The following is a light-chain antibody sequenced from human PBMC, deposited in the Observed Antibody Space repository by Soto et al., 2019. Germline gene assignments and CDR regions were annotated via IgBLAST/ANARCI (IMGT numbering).Light chain of an antibody. Sequence: DIQMTQSPSSLSASVGDRVTITCRASHSIDNYLSWYQQKPGKAPKLLIYAASNLQRGVSSRFSGSGSGTDFTLTIVSLQPDDFAIYYCQQCFSIPPTFGHGTKVETK. CDR1: HSIDNY. CDR3: QQCFSIPPT. J-gene: IGKJ1*01. CDR2: AAS. V-gene: IGKV1-39*01.